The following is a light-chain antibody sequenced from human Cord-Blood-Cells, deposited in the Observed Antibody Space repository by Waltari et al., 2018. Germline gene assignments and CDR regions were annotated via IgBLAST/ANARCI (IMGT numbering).Light chain of an antibody. CDR2: EFS. J-gene: IGLJ1*01. CDR3: SSYTSSSTYV. V-gene: IGLV2-14*01. CDR1: SSDVGGYNY. Sequence: QSALTQPASVSGSPGQSITISCTGTSSDVGGYNYVSWYQQHPGKAPKLVIYEFSNRPSGFSNRFSGSKSGNTASLTISGLQAEDEADYYCSSYTSSSTYVFGTGTKVTVL.